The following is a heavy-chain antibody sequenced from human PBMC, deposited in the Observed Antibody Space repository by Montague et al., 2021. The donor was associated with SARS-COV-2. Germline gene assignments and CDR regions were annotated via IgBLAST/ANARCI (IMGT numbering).Heavy chain of an antibody. CDR3: AGDVGSGSYYTPVDY. D-gene: IGHD3-10*01. J-gene: IGHJ4*02. V-gene: IGHV3-48*04. CDR1: GFTFSSYS. CDR2: ISSSGSTI. Sequence: SLRLSCAASGFTFSSYSMNWVRQAPGKGLEWVSSISSSGSTIYYSDSVKGLFTISRDNAKNSLYLQMNSLRAEDTAVYYCAGDVGSGSYYTPVDYWGQGTLVTVSS.